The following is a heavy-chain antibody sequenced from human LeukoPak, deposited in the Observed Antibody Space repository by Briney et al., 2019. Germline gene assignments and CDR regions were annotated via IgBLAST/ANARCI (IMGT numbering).Heavy chain of an antibody. CDR2: INHSGST. J-gene: IGHJ4*02. Sequence: PSETLSLTCAVYGGSFSGYYWSWIRQPPGKGLEWIGEINHSGSTNYNPSLKSRVTISVDTSKNQFSLKLSSVTAADTAVYYCARVDGGVVPAAISSPHFDCWGQGTLVTVSS. CDR1: GGSFSGYY. D-gene: IGHD2-2*02. V-gene: IGHV4-34*01. CDR3: ARVDGGVVPAAISSPHFDC.